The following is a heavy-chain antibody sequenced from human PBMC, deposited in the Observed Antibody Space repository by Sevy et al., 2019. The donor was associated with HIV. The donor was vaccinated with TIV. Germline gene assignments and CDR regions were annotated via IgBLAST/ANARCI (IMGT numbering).Heavy chain of an antibody. CDR3: AKDRLVYGSGSRIGGFDY. CDR1: GFTFSSYG. D-gene: IGHD3-10*01. V-gene: IGHV3-30*02. CDR2: IRYDGSNK. Sequence: WGSLRLSCAASGFTFSSYGMHWVRQAPGKGLEWVAFIRYDGSNKYYADSVKGRFTISRDNSKNTLYLQMNSLRAEDTAVYYCAKDRLVYGSGSRIGGFDYWGQGTLVTVSS. J-gene: IGHJ4*02.